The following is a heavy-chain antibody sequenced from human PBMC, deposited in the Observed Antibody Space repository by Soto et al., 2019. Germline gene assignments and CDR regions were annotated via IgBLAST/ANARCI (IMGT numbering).Heavy chain of an antibody. J-gene: IGHJ4*02. CDR1: GYSFATSG. V-gene: IGHV1-18*01. D-gene: IGHD3-22*01. CDR2: ISVYNGNT. Sequence: QVKLVQSGTEVKKPGASIKVSCKASGYSFATSGMTWVRQAPGQGLEWMGWISVYNGNTNYDQKLQDRVTMTTDTSTNTAFLEVRNLRSDDTAVYYCARAGQYYDASGYADWGLGTLVTVS. CDR3: ARAGQYYDASGYAD.